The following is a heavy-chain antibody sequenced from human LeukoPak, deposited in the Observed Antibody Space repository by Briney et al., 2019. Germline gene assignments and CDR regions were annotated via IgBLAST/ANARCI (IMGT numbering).Heavy chain of an antibody. V-gene: IGHV4-59*01. Sequence: PSETLSLTCTVSGGSISHYYWSWIRQSPGKGLECIGYIYYSGTNYNPSLKSRVTISVDTSRNQFSLQLRSVTAADTAVYYCAREDPQTTVPEGMDVWGQGTTVIVSS. D-gene: IGHD4-17*01. CDR3: AREDPQTTVPEGMDV. J-gene: IGHJ6*02. CDR1: GGSISHYY. CDR2: IYYSGT.